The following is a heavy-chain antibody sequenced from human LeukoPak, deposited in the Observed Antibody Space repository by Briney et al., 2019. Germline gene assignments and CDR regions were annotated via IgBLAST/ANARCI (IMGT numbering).Heavy chain of an antibody. J-gene: IGHJ4*02. CDR2: IFHSGST. CDR1: GGSISSGGYS. D-gene: IGHD4-17*01. Sequence: SSETLSLTCAVSGGSISSGGYSWSWIRQPPGKGLEWIGYIFHSGSTYYNPSLQSRVTISVDRSNNQFSLKLSSVTAADTAVYYCARDQGYGDAALQFWGQGTLVTVSS. CDR3: ARDQGYGDAALQF. V-gene: IGHV4-30-2*01.